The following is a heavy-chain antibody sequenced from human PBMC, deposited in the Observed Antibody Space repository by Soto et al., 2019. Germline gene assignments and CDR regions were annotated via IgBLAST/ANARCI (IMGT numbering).Heavy chain of an antibody. CDR2: ISYDGSNK. D-gene: IGHD6-13*01. Sequence: GGSQRLSCAASGFTFSSYGRHWVRQAPGKGLEWVAVISYDGSNKYYADSVKGRFTISRDNSKNTLYLQMNSLRAEDTAVYYCAKERLIAAAGIGFRPDGMDVWGQGTTVTVSS. V-gene: IGHV3-30*18. CDR3: AKERLIAAAGIGFRPDGMDV. J-gene: IGHJ6*02. CDR1: GFTFSSYG.